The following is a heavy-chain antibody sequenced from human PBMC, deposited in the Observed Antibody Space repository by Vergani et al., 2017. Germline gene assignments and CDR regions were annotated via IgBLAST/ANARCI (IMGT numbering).Heavy chain of an antibody. CDR2: INHSGST. CDR1: GGSFSGYY. D-gene: IGHD7-27*01. CDR3: ARGTQPPWGYYYYYYMDV. V-gene: IGHV4-34*01. J-gene: IGHJ6*03. Sequence: QVQLQQWGAGLLKPSGTLSLTCAVYGGSFSGYYWSWIRQPPGKGLEWIGEINHSGSTNYNPSLKSQVTISVDTSKNQFSLKLSSVTAADTAVYYCARGTQPPWGYYYYYYMDVWGKGTMVIVSS.